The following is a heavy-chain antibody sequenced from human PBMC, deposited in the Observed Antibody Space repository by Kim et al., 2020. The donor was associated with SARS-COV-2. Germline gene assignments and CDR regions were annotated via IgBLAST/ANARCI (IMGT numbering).Heavy chain of an antibody. CDR3: TRGTCHHGWSDD. J-gene: IGHJ4*01. V-gene: IGHV4-34*13. D-gene: IGHD2-15*01. Sequence: SYNPSLKSRVAMSVDTSKNQISLKLSSVTAADTAVYFCTRGTCHHGWSDDWGPGTLVTVSS.